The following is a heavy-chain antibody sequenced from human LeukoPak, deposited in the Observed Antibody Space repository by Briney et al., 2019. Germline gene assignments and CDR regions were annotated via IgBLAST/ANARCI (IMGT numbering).Heavy chain of an antibody. J-gene: IGHJ3*02. Sequence: GGSLRLSCAASGFTFSNYAMHWVRQAPGKGLEWVAVISYDGSNKYYADSVKGRFTISRDNSKNTLYLQMNSLRAEDTAVYFCAKGAGVHDAFDIWGQGTMVTVSS. CDR2: ISYDGSNK. CDR1: GFTFSNYA. D-gene: IGHD6-19*01. V-gene: IGHV3-30-3*01. CDR3: AKGAGVHDAFDI.